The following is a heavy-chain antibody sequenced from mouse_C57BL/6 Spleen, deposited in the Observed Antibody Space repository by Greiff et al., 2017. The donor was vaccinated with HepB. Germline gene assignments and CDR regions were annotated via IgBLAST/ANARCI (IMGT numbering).Heavy chain of an antibody. CDR2: INPNNGGT. CDR3: ASGGAEAREWDY. CDR1: GYTFTDYN. V-gene: IGHV1-22*01. Sequence: EVQLQQSGPELVKPGASVKMSCKASGYTFTDYNMHWVKQSHGKSLEWIGYINPNNGGTSYNQKFKGKATLTVNKSSSTAYMELRSLTSEDAAVYVWASGGAEAREWDYGGQGTTLTVSS. J-gene: IGHJ2*01.